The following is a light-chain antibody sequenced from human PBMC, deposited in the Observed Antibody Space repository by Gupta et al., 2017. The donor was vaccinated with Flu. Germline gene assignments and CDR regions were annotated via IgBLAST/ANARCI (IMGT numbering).Light chain of an antibody. CDR3: QQSYSTPRT. V-gene: IGKV1-39*01. CDR2: AAS. CDR1: QSISSY. Sequence: DIQMTQSPSSLSASVGDRVTITCGASQSISSYLNWYQQKPGKAPKLLIYAASSLQSGVPSRFSGSGSGTDFTLTISRLQPEDFATYYCQQSYSTPRTFGHGTKVDIK. J-gene: IGKJ3*01.